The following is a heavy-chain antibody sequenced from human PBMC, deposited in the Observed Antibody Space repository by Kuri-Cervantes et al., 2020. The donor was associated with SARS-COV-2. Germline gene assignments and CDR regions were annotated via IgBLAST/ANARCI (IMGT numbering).Heavy chain of an antibody. CDR1: GFTFSSYI. CDR2: VGPGGRST. CDR3: ARDLASSSVLPGPFDY. V-gene: IGHV3-23*01. J-gene: IGHJ4*02. D-gene: IGHD6-6*01. Sequence: GGSLRLSCAASGFTFSSYIMSWVRQAPGKGLEWVSAVGPGGRSTYYADSVKGRFTISRDNAKNSLYLQMNSLRDEDTAVYYCARDLASSSVLPGPFDYWGQGTLVTVSS.